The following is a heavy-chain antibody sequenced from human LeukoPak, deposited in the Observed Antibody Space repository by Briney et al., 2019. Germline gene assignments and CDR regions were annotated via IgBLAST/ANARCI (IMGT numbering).Heavy chain of an antibody. CDR1: GGSISNYY. CDR3: ARGASPDF. V-gene: IGHV4-59*01. CDR2: IFYSGST. Sequence: SETLSLTCTVSGGSISNYYWSWIRQPPGKGLEWIGYIFYSGSTNYNPSLKSRVTMSPDTSKSHFSLKLSSVTAADTAVYYCARGASPDFWGQGTLVTVSS. J-gene: IGHJ4*02.